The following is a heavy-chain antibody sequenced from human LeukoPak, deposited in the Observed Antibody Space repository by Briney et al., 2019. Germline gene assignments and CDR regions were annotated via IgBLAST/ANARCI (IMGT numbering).Heavy chain of an antibody. Sequence: PSQTLSLTCTVSGGSIRRGGYYWNWIRQHPLKPLARMGYIYYSGSTYYNPSLESRVIISVDTSKNPFSLKLTSLTAADTAVYYCAREREGLRFRAFDSWGQGTLVTVSS. J-gene: IGHJ4*02. V-gene: IGHV4-31*03. CDR2: IYYSGST. D-gene: IGHD5-12*01. CDR3: AREREGLRFRAFDS. CDR1: GGSIRRGGYY.